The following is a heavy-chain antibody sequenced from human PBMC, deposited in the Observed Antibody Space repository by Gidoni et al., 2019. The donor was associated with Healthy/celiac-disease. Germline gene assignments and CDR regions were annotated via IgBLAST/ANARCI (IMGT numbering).Heavy chain of an antibody. V-gene: IGHV4-39*01. Sequence: QLQLQESGPGLVKPSATLSLTCTVSAGSISSSSYYWGWIRQPPGKGLEWIGSIYYSGSTYYNPSLKSRVTISVDTSKNQFSLKLSSVTAADTAVYYCARVNYNYFDYWGQGTLVTVSS. CDR1: AGSISSSSYY. J-gene: IGHJ4*02. D-gene: IGHD4-4*01. CDR3: ARVNYNYFDY. CDR2: IYYSGST.